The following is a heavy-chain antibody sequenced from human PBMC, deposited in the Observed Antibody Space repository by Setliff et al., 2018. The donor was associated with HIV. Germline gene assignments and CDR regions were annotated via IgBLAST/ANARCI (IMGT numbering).Heavy chain of an antibody. J-gene: IGHJ4*02. CDR2: ISGGGRTI. CDR1: GFTFATYA. CDR3: ARFSTGYALFDY. D-gene: IGHD3-9*01. V-gene: IGHV3-48*03. Sequence: PGGSLRLSCAASGFTFATYAMSWVRQAPGKGLEWVSYISGGGRTIYHADSVKGRFTISRDNTKSSLYLQMNSLRAEDTAVYYCARFSTGYALFDYWGQGVLVTVPQ.